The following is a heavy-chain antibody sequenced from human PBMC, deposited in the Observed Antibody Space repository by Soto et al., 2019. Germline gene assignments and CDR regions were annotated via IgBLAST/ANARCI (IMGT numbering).Heavy chain of an antibody. CDR2: INHSGST. Sequence: PSETLSLTCAVYGGSFSGYYWSWIRQPPGKGLEWIGEINHSGSTNYNPSLKSRVTISVDTSKNQFSLKLSSVTAADTAVYYCARVQTWIQLWPKPLYYYYYGMDVWGQGTTVTVSS. D-gene: IGHD5-18*01. V-gene: IGHV4-34*01. CDR1: GGSFSGYY. CDR3: ARVQTWIQLWPKPLYYYYYGMDV. J-gene: IGHJ6*02.